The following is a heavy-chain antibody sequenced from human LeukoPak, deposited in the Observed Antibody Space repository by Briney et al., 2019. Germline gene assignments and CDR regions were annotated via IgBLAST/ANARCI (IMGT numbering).Heavy chain of an antibody. CDR3: ARGPYNWNTVVGSGFDP. V-gene: IGHV4-30-4*07. CDR1: GGSIKNDGYS. CDR2: VYDSGNI. J-gene: IGHJ5*02. Sequence: SETLSLTCAVSGGSIKNDGYSWSWIRQSPEKGLEWLGYVYDSGNIYYNPSLQSRATISVEVSKDHFSLELRSVTAADTAVYYCARGPYNWNTVVGSGFDPWGQGTLVIVSS. D-gene: IGHD1-20*01.